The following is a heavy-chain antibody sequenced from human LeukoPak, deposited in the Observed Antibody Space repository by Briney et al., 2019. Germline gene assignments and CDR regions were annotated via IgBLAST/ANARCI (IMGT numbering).Heavy chain of an antibody. CDR3: ARSPSMLAGTWWFDP. J-gene: IGHJ5*02. CDR1: GYTFTSYD. D-gene: IGHD6-13*01. Sequence: GASVKVSCKASGYTFTSYDINWLRQATGQGLEWMGWMNPNSGNTGYAQKFQGRVTMTRNTSISTAYMELSSLRSEDTAVYYCARSPSMLAGTWWFDPWGQGTLVTVSS. CDR2: MNPNSGNT. V-gene: IGHV1-8*01.